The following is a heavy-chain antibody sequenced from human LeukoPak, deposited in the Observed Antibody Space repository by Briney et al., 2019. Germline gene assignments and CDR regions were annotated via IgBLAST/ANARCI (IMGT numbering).Heavy chain of an antibody. J-gene: IGHJ4*02. CDR3: ARDETGSGYSYGYGY. CDR1: GFTFDDYG. Sequence: GGSLRLSCAASGFTFDDYGMSWVRQAPGKGLEWVSGINWNGGSTGYADSVKGRFTISRDNAKNSLYLQMNSLRAEDTALYYCARDETGSGYSYGYGYWGQGTLSPSPQ. CDR2: INWNGGST. D-gene: IGHD5-18*01. V-gene: IGHV3-20*04.